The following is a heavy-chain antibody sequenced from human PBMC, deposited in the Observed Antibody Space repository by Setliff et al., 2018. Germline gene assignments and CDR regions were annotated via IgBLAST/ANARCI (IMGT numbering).Heavy chain of an antibody. CDR1: GGSISSGGYY. D-gene: IGHD4-17*01. CDR3: ARNDYGDYGAMGY. V-gene: IGHV4-31*03. CDR2: ISYSGNT. Sequence: SETLSLTCTVSGGSISSGGYYWSWIRQHPGKGLEWIGYISYSGNTYYNPSLESRVTISEDTSKKRFSLKLSSVTAADTAVYYCARNDYGDYGAMGYWGQGTLVTVSS. J-gene: IGHJ4*02.